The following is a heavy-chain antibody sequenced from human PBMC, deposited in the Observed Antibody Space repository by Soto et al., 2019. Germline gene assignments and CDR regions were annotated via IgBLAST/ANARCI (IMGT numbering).Heavy chain of an antibody. D-gene: IGHD5-12*01. CDR2: IYYSGST. V-gene: IGHV4-59*01. J-gene: IGHJ4*02. CDR1: GGSISSYY. Sequence: PSDTLSLTCTVSGGSISSYYWSWIRQPPGKGLEWIGYIYYSGSTNYNPSLKSRVTISVDTSKNQFSLKLSSVTAADTAVYYCARHSEMATMAYWGQGTLVPVSS. CDR3: ARHSEMATMAY.